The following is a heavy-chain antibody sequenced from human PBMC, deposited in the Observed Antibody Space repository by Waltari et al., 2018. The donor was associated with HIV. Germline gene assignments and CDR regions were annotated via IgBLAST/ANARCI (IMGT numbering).Heavy chain of an antibody. Sequence: EVQLVESGGGLVKPGGSLHISCAASGFTFSSYSMNWVGQAPGKGLGWVSSISVTRSFIYYAVSVKARFTSSRDNGKNSRYLQMNRLSAEDTAVDYCARETGSWGQGTMVTVSS. J-gene: IGHJ3*01. CDR3: ARETGS. D-gene: IGHD1-26*01. CDR2: ISVTRSFI. CDR1: GFTFSSYS. V-gene: IGHV3-21*01.